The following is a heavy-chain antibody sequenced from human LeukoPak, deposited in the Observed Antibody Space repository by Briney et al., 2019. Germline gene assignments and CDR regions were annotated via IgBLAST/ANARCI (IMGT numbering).Heavy chain of an antibody. D-gene: IGHD3-9*01. V-gene: IGHV3-7*01. CDR2: IKQDGSDK. J-gene: IGHJ4*02. CDR1: GFIFRSYW. Sequence: PGGSLRLSCATSGFIFRSYWMRWVRQAPGKGLEWVANIKQDGSDKYYVDSVKGRFTISRDNAKNSLYLQMNSLGAEDAAVYYCATHDVLTGYPYFDNWGQGTPVTVSS. CDR3: ATHDVLTGYPYFDN.